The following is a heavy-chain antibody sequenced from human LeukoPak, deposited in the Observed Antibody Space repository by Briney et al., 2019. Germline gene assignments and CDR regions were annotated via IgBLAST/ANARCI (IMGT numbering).Heavy chain of an antibody. V-gene: IGHV5-51*01. CDR2: IYPGGSDT. CDR1: GYSFTSYW. J-gene: IGHJ5*02. Sequence: GESLKISCKGSGYSFTSYWIRWVRQMPGKGLEWMGIIYPGGSDTRYSPSFQGQVTISADKSISTAYLQWSSLKASDTAMYYCARHFNGDPSYYDSSGYYNWFDPWGQGTLVTVSS. D-gene: IGHD3-22*01. CDR3: ARHFNGDPSYYDSSGYYNWFDP.